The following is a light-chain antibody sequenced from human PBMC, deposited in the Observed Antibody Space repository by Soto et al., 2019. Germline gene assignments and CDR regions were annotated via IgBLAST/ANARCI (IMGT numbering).Light chain of an antibody. J-gene: IGKJ5*01. CDR1: QSISSSY. Sequence: EIVLTQSTGTLSLSPGERATLSCRASQSISSSYLAWYQQKPGQAPTLLIYGASSRATGIPVRFSGSGSGTDFALTISRLEPEDFAVYYCQQYGSSPPITFGQGTRLEIK. CDR2: GAS. CDR3: QQYGSSPPIT. V-gene: IGKV3-20*01.